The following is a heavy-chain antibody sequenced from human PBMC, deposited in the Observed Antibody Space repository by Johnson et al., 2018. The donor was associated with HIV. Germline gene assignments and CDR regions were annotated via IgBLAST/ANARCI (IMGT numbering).Heavy chain of an antibody. CDR2: IWYDGNNT. CDR1: GFTFSSYG. D-gene: IGHD4-23*01. J-gene: IGHJ3*02. CDR3: AKSPAKDHGGNSGAFDI. V-gene: IGHV3-33*06. Sequence: QVQLVESGGGLVQPGGSLRLYCAASGFTFSSYGMHWVRQAPGKGLQWVAVIWYDGNNTYYADSVKGRFTISRDNSKNTLYLQMNSLRAEDTAVYYCAKSPAKDHGGNSGAFDIWGQGTMVTVSS.